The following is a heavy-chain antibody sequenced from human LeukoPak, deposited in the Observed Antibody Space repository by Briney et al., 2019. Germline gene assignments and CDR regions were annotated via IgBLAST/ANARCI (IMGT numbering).Heavy chain of an antibody. CDR1: GFTFSSYS. CDR2: ISSSSSYI. CDR3: ARDSSGYSPYFDY. Sequence: GGSLRLSCAASGFTFSSYSMNWVRQAPGKGLEWVSSISSSSSYIYYADSVKGRFTISRDNAKNSLYLQMNSLRAEDTAVYYCARDSSGYSPYFDYWGQGTLVTVSS. J-gene: IGHJ4*02. D-gene: IGHD3-22*01. V-gene: IGHV3-21*01.